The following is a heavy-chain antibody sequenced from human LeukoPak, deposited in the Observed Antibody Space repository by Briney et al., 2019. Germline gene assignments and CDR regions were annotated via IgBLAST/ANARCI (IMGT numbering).Heavy chain of an antibody. D-gene: IGHD4-17*01. J-gene: IGHJ4*02. V-gene: IGHV3-21*04. CDR1: GFTFSSYS. Sequence: SGGSLRLSCAASGFTFSSYSMNWVRQAPGKGLEWVSSISSSSSYIYYADSVKGRFTISRDNAKNSLYLQMNSLRAEDTAVYYCARENYGDRLRIDYWGQGTLVTVSS. CDR2: ISSSSSYI. CDR3: ARENYGDRLRIDY.